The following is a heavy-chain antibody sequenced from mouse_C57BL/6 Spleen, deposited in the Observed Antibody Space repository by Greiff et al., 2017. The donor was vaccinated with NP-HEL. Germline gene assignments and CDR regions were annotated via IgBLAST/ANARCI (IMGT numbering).Heavy chain of an antibody. CDR3: ARSRVTTVVAPYFDY. D-gene: IGHD1-1*01. CDR1: GYTFTSYW. V-gene: IGHV1-64*01. J-gene: IGHJ2*01. Sequence: QVQLQQPGAELVKPGASVKLSCKASGYTFTSYWMHWVKQRPGQGLEWIGMIHPNSGSTNSNEKFKSKATLTVDKSSSTAYMQLSSLTSEDSAVYYCARSRVTTVVAPYFDYWGQGTTLTVSS. CDR2: IHPNSGST.